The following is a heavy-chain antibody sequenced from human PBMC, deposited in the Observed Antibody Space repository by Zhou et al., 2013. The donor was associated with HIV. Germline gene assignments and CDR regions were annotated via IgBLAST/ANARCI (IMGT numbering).Heavy chain of an antibody. CDR2: IIPILGIA. V-gene: IGHV1-69*04. Sequence: QVQLVQSGAEVRKPGSSVRVSCKASGGTFSSYAISWVRQAPGQGLEWMGRIIPILGIANYAQKFQGRVTITADKSTSTAYMELSSLRSEDTAVYYCARVRVVPAAMGGYYMDVWGKGTTVTVSS. D-gene: IGHD2-2*01. CDR3: ARVRVVPAAMGGYYMDV. CDR1: GGTFSSYA. J-gene: IGHJ6*03.